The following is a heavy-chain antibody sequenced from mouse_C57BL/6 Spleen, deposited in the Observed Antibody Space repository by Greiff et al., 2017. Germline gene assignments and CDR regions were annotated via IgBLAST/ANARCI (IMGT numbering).Heavy chain of an antibody. V-gene: IGHV1-42*01. D-gene: IGHD3-2*02. CDR2: INPSTGGT. J-gene: IGHJ4*01. CDR1: GYSFTGYY. CDR3: ERSGGYLYAMDY. Sequence: EVQLQQSGPELVKPGASVKISCKASGYSFTGYYMNWVKQSPEKSLEWIGEINPSTGGTTYNQKFKAKATLTVDKSASTAYMQLKSLTSEDSAVYYCERSGGYLYAMDYWGQGTSVTVSS.